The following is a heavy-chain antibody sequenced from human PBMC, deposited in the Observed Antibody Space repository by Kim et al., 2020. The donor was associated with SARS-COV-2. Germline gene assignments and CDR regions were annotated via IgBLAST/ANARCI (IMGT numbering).Heavy chain of an antibody. Sequence: SETLSLTCNVSGGSISSTAYSWGWIRQPPGKGLEWIGTIYYSGTTYYNPSLKSRVTISVDTSKSQFSLKLNSVTAADTAVYYCAREIRYCAAGSCYSGPFDFWGQGTLVTVSS. J-gene: IGHJ4*02. CDR1: GGSISSTAYS. CDR2: IYYSGTT. V-gene: IGHV4-39*02. CDR3: AREIRYCAAGSCYSGPFDF. D-gene: IGHD2-15*01.